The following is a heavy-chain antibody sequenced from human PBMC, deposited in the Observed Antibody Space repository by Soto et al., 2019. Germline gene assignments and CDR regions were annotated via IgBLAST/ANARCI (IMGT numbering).Heavy chain of an antibody. Sequence: SETLSLTCTVSGGSISSYYWSWIRQPPGKGLEWIGYIYYSGSTNYNPSLKSRVTISVDTSKNQFSLKLSSVTAADTAVYYCARDTGTIFGVVRFDPWGQGTLVTVSS. D-gene: IGHD3-3*01. V-gene: IGHV4-59*01. CDR1: GGSISSYY. J-gene: IGHJ5*02. CDR2: IYYSGST. CDR3: ARDTGTIFGVVRFDP.